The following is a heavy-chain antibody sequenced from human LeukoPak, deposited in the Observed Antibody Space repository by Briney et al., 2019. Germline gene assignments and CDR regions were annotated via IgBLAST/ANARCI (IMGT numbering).Heavy chain of an antibody. CDR1: GGTFSSYA. J-gene: IGHJ6*03. Sequence: GSSVKASCKASGGTFSSYAISWVRQAPGQGLEWMGGIIPIFGTANYAQKFQGRVTITTDESTSTAYMELSSLRSEDTAVYYCARGSSISNSSSWYFSYKDYYYYMDVWGKGTTVTVSS. V-gene: IGHV1-69*05. D-gene: IGHD6-13*01. CDR3: ARGSSISNSSSWYFSYKDYYYYMDV. CDR2: IIPIFGTA.